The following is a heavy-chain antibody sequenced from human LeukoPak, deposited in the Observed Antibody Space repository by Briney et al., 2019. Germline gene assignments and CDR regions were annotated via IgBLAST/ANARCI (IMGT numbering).Heavy chain of an antibody. CDR3: AREARRGAAAPYYYYYYMDV. D-gene: IGHD6-13*01. Sequence: GGSLRLSCAASGFTFSSYWMSWVRQAPGKGLEWVANIKQDGSEKYYVYSVKGRFTISRDNAKNSLYLQMNSLRAEDTAVYYCAREARRGAAAPYYYYYYMDVWGKGTTVTVSS. J-gene: IGHJ6*03. V-gene: IGHV3-7*01. CDR1: GFTFSSYW. CDR2: IKQDGSEK.